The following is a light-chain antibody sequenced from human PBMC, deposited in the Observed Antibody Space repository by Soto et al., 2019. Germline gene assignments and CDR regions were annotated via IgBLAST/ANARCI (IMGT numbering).Light chain of an antibody. Sequence: DIPMTQSPSSLSASVGDIVTINCRASQSISSYLNWYQQKPGKAPKIMIYAASYLQSGVPSRFSGSGSGTDFTLTISSLQPEDVATYYCQQSYSTPFTFGQGTRLEIK. V-gene: IGKV1-39*01. J-gene: IGKJ5*01. CDR2: AAS. CDR3: QQSYSTPFT. CDR1: QSISSY.